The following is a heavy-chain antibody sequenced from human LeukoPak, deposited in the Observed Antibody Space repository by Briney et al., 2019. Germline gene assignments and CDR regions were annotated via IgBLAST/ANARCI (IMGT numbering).Heavy chain of an antibody. CDR2: IYYSGST. D-gene: IGHD6-13*01. CDR1: GGSISSYY. J-gene: IGHJ4*02. V-gene: IGHV4-59*08. CDR3: ARVNSSWSHFDY. Sequence: PSETLSLTCTVSGGSISSYYWSWIRQPPGKGLEWIGYIYYSGSTNYNPSLKSRVTISVDTSKNQFSLKLSSVTAADTAVYYCARVNSSWSHFDYWGQGTLVTVSS.